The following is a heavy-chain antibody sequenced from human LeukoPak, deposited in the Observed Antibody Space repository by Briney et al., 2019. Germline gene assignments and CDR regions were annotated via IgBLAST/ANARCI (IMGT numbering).Heavy chain of an antibody. D-gene: IGHD3-3*01. CDR3: ARASIFGVVHDDGYDY. V-gene: IGHV3-23*01. CDR1: GFTFSSYA. Sequence: TGGSLRLSCAASGFTFSSYAMSWVRQAPGKGLEWVSAISGSGGSTYYADSVKGRFTISRDNSKNTLYLQMNSLRAEDTAVYYCARASIFGVVHDDGYDYWGQGTLVTVSS. CDR2: ISGSGGST. J-gene: IGHJ4*02.